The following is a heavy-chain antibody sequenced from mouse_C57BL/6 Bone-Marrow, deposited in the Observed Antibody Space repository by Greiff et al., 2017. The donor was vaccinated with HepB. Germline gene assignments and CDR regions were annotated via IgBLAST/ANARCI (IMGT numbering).Heavy chain of an antibody. CDR2: IRSKSNNYAT. CDR1: GFSFNTYA. Sequence: DVMLVESGGGLVQPKGSLKLSCAASGFSFNTYAMNWVRQAPGKGLEWVARIRSKSNNYATYYADSVKDRFTISRDDAESMLYLQMNNLKTEDTAMYYCVRGGTTVVEDYAMDYWGQGTSVTVSS. V-gene: IGHV10-1*01. CDR3: VRGGTTVVEDYAMDY. D-gene: IGHD1-1*01. J-gene: IGHJ4*01.